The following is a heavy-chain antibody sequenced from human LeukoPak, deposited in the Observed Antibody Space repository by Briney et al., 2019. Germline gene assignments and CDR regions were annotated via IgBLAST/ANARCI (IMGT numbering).Heavy chain of an antibody. CDR1: GFTFSNAW. V-gene: IGHV3-15*01. Sequence: GGSLRLSCAASGFTFSNAWMSWVRQAPGKGLEWVGRIKSKTDGGTTDYAAPVKGRFTISRDDSKNTLYLQMNSLKTEDTAVYYCTTDRMRTTGTTLFDYWGQGTLVTVSS. D-gene: IGHD1-1*01. J-gene: IGHJ4*02. CDR2: IKSKTDGGTT. CDR3: TTDRMRTTGTTLFDY.